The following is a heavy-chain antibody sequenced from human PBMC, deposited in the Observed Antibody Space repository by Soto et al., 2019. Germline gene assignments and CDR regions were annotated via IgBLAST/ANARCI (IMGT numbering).Heavy chain of an antibody. CDR1: GYTFTTYG. J-gene: IGHJ4*02. CDR2: ISAHNGNT. V-gene: IGHV1-18*01. CDR3: ARGWYEDY. D-gene: IGHD6-13*01. Sequence: QVHLVQSGAEVRKPGASVKVSCKGSGYTFTTYGITWVRQAPGQGLEWMGWISAHNGNTSYAQKLQGRVTVTRDTSTSTAYMELRNLRTDDTAVYYCARGWYEDYWGQGALVTVSS.